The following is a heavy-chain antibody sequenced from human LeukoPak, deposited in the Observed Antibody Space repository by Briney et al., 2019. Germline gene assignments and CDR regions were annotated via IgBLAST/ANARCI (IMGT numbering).Heavy chain of an antibody. J-gene: IGHJ4*02. CDR1: GYIFTNYY. Sequence: ASVKVSCKASGYIFTNYYIHWVRQAPGQGLEWMGIINASGGSTSYAQKFQGRVTMTRDTSTRTVYMELSSLRSEDTAVYYCARSRLLLDYWGQGTLVTVSS. CDR2: INASGGST. D-gene: IGHD2-21*02. CDR3: ARSRLLLDY. V-gene: IGHV1-46*01.